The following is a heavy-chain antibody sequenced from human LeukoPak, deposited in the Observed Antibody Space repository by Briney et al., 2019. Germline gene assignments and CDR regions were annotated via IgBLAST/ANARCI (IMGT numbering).Heavy chain of an antibody. Sequence: SETLSLTCTVSGYSISSGYYWGWIRQPPGKGLEWIGSMYHGGSTYYNPSLKSRVTMSVDTSKNQFSLKLSSVTAADTAVYYCVRNWYSSSWSEQIYYFDYWGQGTLVTVSS. CDR3: VRNWYSSSWSEQIYYFDY. CDR2: MYHGGST. D-gene: IGHD6-13*01. CDR1: GYSISSGYY. J-gene: IGHJ4*02. V-gene: IGHV4-38-2*02.